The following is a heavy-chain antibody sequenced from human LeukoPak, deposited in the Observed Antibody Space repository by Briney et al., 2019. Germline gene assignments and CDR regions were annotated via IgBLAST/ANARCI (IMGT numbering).Heavy chain of an antibody. Sequence: SETLSLTCAVYGGSFSGYYWSWIRQPPGKGLEWIGEINHSGSTNYNPSLKSRVTISVDTSKNQFSLKPSSVTAADTAVYYCARGTCSDYWGQGTLVTVSS. V-gene: IGHV4-34*01. CDR3: ARGTCSDY. J-gene: IGHJ4*02. CDR1: GGSFSGYY. CDR2: INHSGST.